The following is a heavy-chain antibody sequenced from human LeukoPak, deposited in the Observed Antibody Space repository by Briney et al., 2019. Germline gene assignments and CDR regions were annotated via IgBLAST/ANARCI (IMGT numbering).Heavy chain of an antibody. Sequence: PSETLTLTCTVSGGSISSYYWSWIRQPPGKGLGWIGYIYYSGSTYYNPSLKSRVTISVDTSKNQFSLKLSSVTAADTAVYYCARDSRKYYYDSSGLDDAFDIWGQGTMVTVSS. CDR3: ARDSRKYYYDSSGLDDAFDI. J-gene: IGHJ3*02. CDR2: IYYSGST. CDR1: GGSISSYY. D-gene: IGHD3-22*01. V-gene: IGHV4-59*12.